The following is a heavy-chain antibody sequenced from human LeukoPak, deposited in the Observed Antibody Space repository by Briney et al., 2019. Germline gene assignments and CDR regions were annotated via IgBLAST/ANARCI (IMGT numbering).Heavy chain of an antibody. Sequence: GGSLRLSCAASGFTLSTSCMTWFRQAPGKGREWLTNIKRDGSKIDCMDSVKGRFTISRDSANNALYLQMNSLSAEDTAVYYCARGGLREGFDYWGQGTLLTVSS. CDR2: IKRDGSKI. V-gene: IGHV3-7*01. J-gene: IGHJ4*02. CDR1: GFTLSTSC. CDR3: ARGGLREGFDY. D-gene: IGHD1-26*01.